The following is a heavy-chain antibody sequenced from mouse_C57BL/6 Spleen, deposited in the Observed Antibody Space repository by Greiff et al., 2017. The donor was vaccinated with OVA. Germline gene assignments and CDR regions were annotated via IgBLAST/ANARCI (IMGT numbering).Heavy chain of an antibody. CDR3: AREVRPFAY. CDR2: ISGGGGNT. CDR1: GFTFSSYT. Sequence: EVKVVESGGGLVKPGGSLKLSCAASGFTFSSYTMSWVRQTPEKRLEWVATISGGGGNTYYPDSVKGRFTISRDNAKNTLYLQMSSLRSEDTALYYCAREVRPFAYWGQGTLVTVSA. D-gene: IGHD2-14*01. V-gene: IGHV5-9*01. J-gene: IGHJ3*01.